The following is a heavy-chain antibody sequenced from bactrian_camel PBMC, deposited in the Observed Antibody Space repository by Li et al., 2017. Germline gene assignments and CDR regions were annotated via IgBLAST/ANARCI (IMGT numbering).Heavy chain of an antibody. Sequence: HVQLVESGGGSVKEGGSLRVSCVASGFNFVTERYCMAWFRQAPGKEREGVAGINAVDRTIYADSVKGRFTVSRDNAKNTLYLQMNTLKPEDTAMYYCAAGLNTWLRRWEKNAYNSWGQGTQVTVS. J-gene: IGHJ4*01. CDR1: GFNFVTERYC. CDR2: INAVDRT. D-gene: IGHD5*01. V-gene: IGHV3S55*01. CDR3: AAGLNTWLRRWEKNAYNS.